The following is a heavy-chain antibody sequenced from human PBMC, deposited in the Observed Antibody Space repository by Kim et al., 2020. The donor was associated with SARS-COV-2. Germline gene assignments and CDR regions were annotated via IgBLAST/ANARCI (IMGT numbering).Heavy chain of an antibody. J-gene: IGHJ5*02. D-gene: IGHD6-25*01. CDR3: ARTWYSSGSWFDP. Sequence: YTPTRKTHATISVDTSKNLFSQKLSSVTAADTAVYYCARTWYSSGSWFDPWGQGTLVTVSS. V-gene: IGHV4-39*01.